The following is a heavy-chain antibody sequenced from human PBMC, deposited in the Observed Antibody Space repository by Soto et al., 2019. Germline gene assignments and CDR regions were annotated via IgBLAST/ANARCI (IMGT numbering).Heavy chain of an antibody. D-gene: IGHD3-16*01. V-gene: IGHV3-23*01. CDR1: GFTVSSYA. CDR2: ISGSGST. CDR3: AKALRFTFTTGYYMDV. J-gene: IGHJ6*03. Sequence: EVQLLEAGGGLVQPGGSLRLSCAASGFTVSSYAMSWVRQAPGKGLEWVSVISGSGSTYSADSVKVRFTISRDSSKNTVYLQMNSLRADATAGYYCAKALRFTFTTGYYMDVWGRGTTVTVSS.